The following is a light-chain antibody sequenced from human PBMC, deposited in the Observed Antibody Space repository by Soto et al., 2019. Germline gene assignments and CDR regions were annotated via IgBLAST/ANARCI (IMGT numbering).Light chain of an antibody. V-gene: IGLV2-8*01. CDR3: SSYAGSNNYV. CDR2: GVT. CDR1: SSDVGAYTY. Sequence: QSALTQPPSASGSPGQSVTISCTGISSDVGAYTYVSWYQQRPGKAPKLMIYGVTERPSGVPDRFSGSKSGNTASLTVSGLQTEDEAYYYCSSYAGSNNYVFGTGTKVTVL. J-gene: IGLJ1*01.